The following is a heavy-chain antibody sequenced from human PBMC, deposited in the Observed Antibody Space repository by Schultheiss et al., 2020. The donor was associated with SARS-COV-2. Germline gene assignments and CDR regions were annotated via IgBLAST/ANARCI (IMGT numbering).Heavy chain of an antibody. V-gene: IGHV4-59*12. Sequence: SETLSLTCTVSGGSISTYYWSWIRQPPGKGLEWIGEINHSGSTNYNPSLRSRVTISGDTSKNHFSLTLRSVTAADTAVYYCARGGWSPYGMDVWGQGTTVTVSS. D-gene: IGHD6-19*01. J-gene: IGHJ6*02. CDR3: ARGGWSPYGMDV. CDR2: INHSGST. CDR1: GGSISTYY.